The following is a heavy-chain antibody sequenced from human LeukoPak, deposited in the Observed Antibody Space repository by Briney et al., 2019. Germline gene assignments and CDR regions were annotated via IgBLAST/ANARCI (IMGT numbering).Heavy chain of an antibody. Sequence: GGSLRLSCAASGFTFDDYAMHWVRQAPGKGLEWVSAISGSGGSTYYADSVKGRFTISRDNSKNTLYLQMNSLRAEDTAVYYCAKSDSSSWFFDYWGQGTLVTVSS. J-gene: IGHJ4*02. CDR1: GFTFDDYA. D-gene: IGHD6-13*01. CDR2: ISGSGGST. V-gene: IGHV3-23*01. CDR3: AKSDSSSWFFDY.